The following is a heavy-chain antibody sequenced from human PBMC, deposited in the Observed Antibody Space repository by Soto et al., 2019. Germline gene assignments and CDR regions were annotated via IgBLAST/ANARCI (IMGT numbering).Heavy chain of an antibody. D-gene: IGHD6-19*01. CDR3: ARDGTSGWHHDY. CDR2: IYSAGST. J-gene: IGHJ4*02. Sequence: EVQLLESGGGLVQPGGSLRLSCAASGFTVSGNYMSWVRQAPGKGLEWVSAIYSAGSTYYAESVKGRFTISRDNSKNKLDRQMNHLRAEDTAVYYCARDGTSGWHHDYWGQGTLVTVPS. CDR1: GFTVSGNY. V-gene: IGHV3-66*01.